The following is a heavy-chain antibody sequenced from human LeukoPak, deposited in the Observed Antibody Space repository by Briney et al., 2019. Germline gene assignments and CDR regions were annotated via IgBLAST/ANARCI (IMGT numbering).Heavy chain of an antibody. J-gene: IGHJ4*02. CDR2: FDPEDGET. Sequence: ASVKVSCKVSGYTLTELSMHWVRQAPGKGLEWMGGFDPEDGETIYAQKFQGRVTMTRDTSTSTVYMELSSLRSEDTAVYYCARDGAPPRYSSSWPSDYWGQGTLVTVSS. V-gene: IGHV1-24*01. D-gene: IGHD6-13*01. CDR1: GYTLTELS. CDR3: ARDGAPPRYSSSWPSDY.